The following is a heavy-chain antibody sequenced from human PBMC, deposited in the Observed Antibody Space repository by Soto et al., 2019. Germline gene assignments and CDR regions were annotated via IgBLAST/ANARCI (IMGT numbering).Heavy chain of an antibody. Sequence: GGSLRLSCSASGFTFSSYAMHWVRQAPGKGLEYVSAISSNGGSTYYADSVKGRFTISRDNSKNTLYLQMSSLRAEDAAVYYCVKTLNTEPDYWGQGTLVTVSS. J-gene: IGHJ4*02. CDR3: VKTLNTEPDY. CDR1: GFTFSSYA. D-gene: IGHD1-26*01. V-gene: IGHV3-64D*09. CDR2: ISSNGGST.